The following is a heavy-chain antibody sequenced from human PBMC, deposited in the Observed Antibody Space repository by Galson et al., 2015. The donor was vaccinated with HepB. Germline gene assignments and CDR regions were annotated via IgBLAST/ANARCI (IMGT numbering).Heavy chain of an antibody. Sequence: LSLTCTVSGGSISSSSYYWGWIRQPPGKGLEWIGSIYYSGSTYYNPSLKSRVTISVDTSKNQFSLKLSSVTAADTAVYYCARVYGYNLIWGQGTLVTVSS. CDR1: GGSISSSSYY. CDR3: ARVYGYNLI. V-gene: IGHV4-39*01. D-gene: IGHD5-24*01. CDR2: IYYSGST. J-gene: IGHJ4*02.